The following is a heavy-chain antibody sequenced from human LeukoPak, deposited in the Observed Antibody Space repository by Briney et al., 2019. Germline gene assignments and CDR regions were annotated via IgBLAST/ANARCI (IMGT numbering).Heavy chain of an antibody. CDR3: AKGRSQWLDYFDY. CDR2: ISGSGGST. V-gene: IGHV3-23*01. D-gene: IGHD6-19*01. J-gene: IGHJ4*02. CDR1: GFTFSSYA. Sequence: GGSLRLSCAASGFTFSSYAMSWVRQAPGKWLEWVSAISGSGGSTYYADSVKGRFTISRDNSKNTLYLQMNSLRAEDTAVYYCAKGRSQWLDYFDYWGQGTLVTVSS.